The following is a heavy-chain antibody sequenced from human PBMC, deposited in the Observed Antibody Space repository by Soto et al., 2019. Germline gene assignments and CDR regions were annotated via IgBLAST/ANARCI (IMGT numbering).Heavy chain of an antibody. CDR2: INHSGST. Sequence: PSEMLSLACAVGGGCICGYSWSWFRQPPGKGLEWIGEINHSGSTNYNPSLKSRVTISVDTSKNQFSLKLSSVTAADTAVYYCARSYLNGAAAGTYGYYYYGMDVWGQGTTVNVSS. J-gene: IGHJ6*02. V-gene: IGHV4-34*01. CDR1: GGCICGYS. CDR3: ARSYLNGAAAGTYGYYYYGMDV. D-gene: IGHD6-13*01.